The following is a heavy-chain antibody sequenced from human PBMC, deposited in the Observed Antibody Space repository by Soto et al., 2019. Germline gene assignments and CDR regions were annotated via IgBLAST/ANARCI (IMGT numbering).Heavy chain of an antibody. CDR3: DSTFDYYGMDV. Sequence: XETLSLSCAVSGYSIASGYYWAWIRQSPGKGLEWIGSIYHAGSVYYNPSLNSRVAVSLDTSKNHFSLKLTSVTAADTAVYYCDSTFDYYGMDVWGQGTTVTVSS. V-gene: IGHV4-38-2*01. J-gene: IGHJ6*02. D-gene: IGHD5-18*01. CDR2: IYHAGSV. CDR1: GYSIASGYY.